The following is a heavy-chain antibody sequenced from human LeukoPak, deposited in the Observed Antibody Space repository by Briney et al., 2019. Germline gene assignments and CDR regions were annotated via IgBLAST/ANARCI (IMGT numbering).Heavy chain of an antibody. V-gene: IGHV2-5*01. D-gene: IGHD3-3*01. CDR2: IYWNDDK. CDR3: AHRPDFGVVTPYTYCFDY. J-gene: IGHJ4*02. CDR1: GFSLSTSGVG. Sequence: SGPTLVKPTQTLTLTCTFSGFSLSTSGVGVGWIRQPPGKALEWLALIYWNDDKRYSPSLKSRLTITKDTSKNQVVLTMTNMDPVDTATYYCAHRPDFGVVTPYTYCFDYWGQGTLVTVSS.